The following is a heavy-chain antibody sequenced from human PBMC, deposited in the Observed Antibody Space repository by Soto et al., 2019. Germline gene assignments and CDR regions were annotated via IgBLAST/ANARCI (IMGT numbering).Heavy chain of an antibody. D-gene: IGHD3-3*01. CDR1: GFTFSSYE. CDR2: ISSSGSTI. V-gene: IGHV3-48*03. CDR3: ARGGDFWSGYYELDY. J-gene: IGHJ4*02. Sequence: AGGSLRLSCAASGFTFSSYEMNWVRQAPGKGLEWVSYISSSGSTIYYADSVKGRFTISRDNAKNSLYLQMNSLRAEDTAVYYCARGGDFWSGYYELDYWGQGTLVTVSS.